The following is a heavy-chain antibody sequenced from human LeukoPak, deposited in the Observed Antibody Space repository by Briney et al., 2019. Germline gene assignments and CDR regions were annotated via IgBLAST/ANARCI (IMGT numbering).Heavy chain of an antibody. CDR3: AKGRSSMVRGGLDY. J-gene: IGHJ4*02. CDR1: GFTFSSYG. V-gene: IGHV3-30*02. D-gene: IGHD3-10*01. Sequence: PGGSLRLSCAASGFTFSSYGMHWVRQAPGKGLEWVAFIRYDGSNKYYADSVKGRFTISRDNSKNTLYLQMNSLRAEDTAVYYCAKGRSSMVRGGLDYWGQGTLVTVSS. CDR2: IRYDGSNK.